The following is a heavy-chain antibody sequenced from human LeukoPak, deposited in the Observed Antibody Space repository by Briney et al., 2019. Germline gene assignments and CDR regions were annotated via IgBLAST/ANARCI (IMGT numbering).Heavy chain of an antibody. Sequence: SVKVSCKASGGTFSSYAISWVRQAPGQGLEWMGRIIPILGIANYAQKFQGRVTITADKSTSTAYMELRSLRSDDTAVYYCARSPGTTGGDFDYWGQGTLVTVSS. V-gene: IGHV1-69*04. D-gene: IGHD1-7*01. CDR3: ARSPGTTGGDFDY. CDR1: GGTFSSYA. CDR2: IIPILGIA. J-gene: IGHJ4*02.